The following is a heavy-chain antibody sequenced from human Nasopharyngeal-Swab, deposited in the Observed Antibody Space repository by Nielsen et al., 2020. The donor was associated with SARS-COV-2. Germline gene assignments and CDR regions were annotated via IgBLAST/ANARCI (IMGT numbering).Heavy chain of an antibody. J-gene: IGHJ6*03. V-gene: IGHV4-38-2*01. D-gene: IGHD4-11*01. CDR1: GYSISSGYY. CDR3: ARRTRYSNYAYYYMDV. Sequence: GSLRLSCAVSGYSISSGYYWGWIRQPPGKGLEWIGSIYHSGSTYYNPSLKSQVTISVDTSKNQFSLKLSSVTAADTAVYYCARRTRYSNYAYYYMDVWGKGTTVTVSS. CDR2: IYHSGST.